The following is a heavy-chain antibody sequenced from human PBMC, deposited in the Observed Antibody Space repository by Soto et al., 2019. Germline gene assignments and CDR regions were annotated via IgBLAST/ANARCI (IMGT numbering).Heavy chain of an antibody. J-gene: IGHJ4*02. CDR1: GGSISTHY. V-gene: IGHV4-4*07. CDR2: IYSSGTT. D-gene: IGHD5-12*01. Sequence: SETLSLTCTVPGGSISTHYGTWIRQPAGKGLEYIGHIYSSGTTNYNPSLKSRVTMSVDTSKKQFSLRLSSVTAADTAVYYCARGRRGYSGYESENYYFDSWGQGTLVTVS. CDR3: ARGRRGYSGYESENYYFDS.